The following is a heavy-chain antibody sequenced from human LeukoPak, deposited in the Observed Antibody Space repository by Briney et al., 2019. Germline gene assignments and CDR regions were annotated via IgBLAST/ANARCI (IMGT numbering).Heavy chain of an antibody. CDR2: ISSSSSYI. V-gene: IGHV3-21*01. CDR3: AKGVVGYDNSGYGDRN. D-gene: IGHD3-22*01. CDR1: GFTFSSYS. J-gene: IGHJ4*02. Sequence: GGSLRLSCAASGFTFSSYSMNWVRQAPGKGLEWVSSISSSSSYIYYADSVKGRFTISRDNDKNSLYLQMNSLRAEDTAVYYCAKGVVGYDNSGYGDRNWGQGTLVTVSS.